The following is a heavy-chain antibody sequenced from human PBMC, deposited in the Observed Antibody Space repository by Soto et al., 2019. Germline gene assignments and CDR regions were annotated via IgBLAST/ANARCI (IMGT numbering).Heavy chain of an antibody. CDR1: GFTFSNYW. CDR2: IDHDGPT. V-gene: IGHV3-74*01. CDR3: VRDSHGDY. Sequence: EVQLVESGGGLVQPGGSLRLSCAGSGFTFSNYWMHWVRQAPGKGLEWVSRIDHDGPTDYAGSVRGRFTISRDNAENTLYLQMNNLRPEDTAVYYCVRDSHGDYWGQGTLVTASS. J-gene: IGHJ4*02.